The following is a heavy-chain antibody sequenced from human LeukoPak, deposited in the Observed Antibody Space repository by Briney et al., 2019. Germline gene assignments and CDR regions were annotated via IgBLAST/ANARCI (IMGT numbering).Heavy chain of an antibody. CDR1: GFTFSNHW. D-gene: IGHD3-22*01. Sequence: PGGSLRLSCAASGFTFSNHWMSWVRQAPGKGLEWVAHVKQDGSEKYYVDSVKGRFTISRDNAKNSLYLQMNSLRAEDTAVYYCARQTTPYYENWFDPWGQGTLVTVSS. CDR3: ARQTTPYYENWFDP. J-gene: IGHJ5*02. V-gene: IGHV3-7*01. CDR2: VKQDGSEK.